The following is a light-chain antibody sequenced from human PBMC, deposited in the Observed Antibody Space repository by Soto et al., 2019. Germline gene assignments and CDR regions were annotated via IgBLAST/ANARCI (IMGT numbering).Light chain of an antibody. Sequence: QSVLTQPPSASATPGQRVTISCYGSSSNLGNNYVYWYQHLPGTAPKLLIDRDNKRPSGVPDRFSGSRSGTSASLAISGLRSEDEGDYYCASWDDSLRGPGFGGGTKLTVL. CDR2: RDN. J-gene: IGLJ3*02. CDR1: SSNLGNNY. CDR3: ASWDDSLRGPG. V-gene: IGLV1-47*01.